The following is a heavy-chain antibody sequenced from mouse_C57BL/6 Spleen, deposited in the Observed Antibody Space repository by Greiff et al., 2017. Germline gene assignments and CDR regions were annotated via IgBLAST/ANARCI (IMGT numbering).Heavy chain of an antibody. CDR1: GFTFSDYG. V-gene: IGHV5-17*01. CDR2: ISSGSSTI. D-gene: IGHD2-3*01. J-gene: IGHJ4*01. Sequence: VQLKESGGGLVKPGGSLKLSCAASGFTFSDYGMHWVRQAPEKGLEWVAYISSGSSTIYYADTVKGRFPISRDNAKNTLFLQMTSLRSEDTAMYYGARMPDGYYSAMDYWGQGTSVTVSS. CDR3: ARMPDGYYSAMDY.